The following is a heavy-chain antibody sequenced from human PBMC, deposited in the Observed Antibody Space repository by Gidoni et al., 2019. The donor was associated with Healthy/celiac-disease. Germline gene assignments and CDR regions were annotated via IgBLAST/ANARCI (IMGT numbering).Heavy chain of an antibody. CDR3: ARETTVTTYDYYYYGMDV. Sequence: QVQLQESGPGLVKPSETLSLTCTVSGGSVSSGSYYWSWIRQPPGKGLEWIGYIYYSGSTNYNPSLKSRVTISVDTSKNQFSLKLSSVTAADTAVYYCARETTVTTYDYYYYGMDVWGQGTTVTVS. CDR1: GGSVSSGSYY. V-gene: IGHV4-61*01. D-gene: IGHD4-17*01. CDR2: IYYSGST. J-gene: IGHJ6*02.